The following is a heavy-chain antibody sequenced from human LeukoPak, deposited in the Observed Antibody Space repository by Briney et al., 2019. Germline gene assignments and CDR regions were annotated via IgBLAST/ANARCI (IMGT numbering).Heavy chain of an antibody. CDR3: AKDTPYYYDSSGYEY. CDR2: ISGSGGST. D-gene: IGHD3-22*01. CDR1: GFTFSSYA. V-gene: IGHV3-23*01. Sequence: PGGSLRLSCAASGFTFSSYAMSWVRQAPGKGLEWVSAISGSGGSTYYADSVKGRFTISRDNSKNTLYLQMNSLRAKDTAVYYCAKDTPYYYDSSGYEYWGQGTLVTVSS. J-gene: IGHJ4*02.